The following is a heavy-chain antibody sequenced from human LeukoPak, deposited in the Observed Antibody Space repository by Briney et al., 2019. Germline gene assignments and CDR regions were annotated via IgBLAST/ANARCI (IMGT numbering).Heavy chain of an antibody. J-gene: IGHJ3*02. CDR2: ISSSSNYI. D-gene: IGHD1/OR15-1a*01. Sequence: GGPRGLSGPAPGFTFVSYGINWFGRAPGKGLDWPSSISSSSNYIYYADSVKGRFTISRDNTKNSVSLQMKSLRVEDAAVYYCARGTGKTKAFDIWGQGTMVTVSS. V-gene: IGHV3-21*01. CDR3: ARGTGKTKAFDI. CDR1: GFTFVSYG.